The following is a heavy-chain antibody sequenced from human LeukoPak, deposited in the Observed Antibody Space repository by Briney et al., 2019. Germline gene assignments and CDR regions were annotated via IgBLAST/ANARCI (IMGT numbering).Heavy chain of an antibody. V-gene: IGHV4-31*03. CDR2: IYYSGST. CDR3: ARDGRDSSGYFDY. D-gene: IGHD3-22*01. CDR1: GGSISSGGYY. Sequence: PSETLSLTCTVSGGSISSGGYYWSWIRQHPGKGLEWIGYIYYSGSTYCNPSLKSRVTISVDTSKNQFSLKLSSVTAADTAVYYCARDGRDSSGYFDYWGQGTLVTVSS. J-gene: IGHJ4*02.